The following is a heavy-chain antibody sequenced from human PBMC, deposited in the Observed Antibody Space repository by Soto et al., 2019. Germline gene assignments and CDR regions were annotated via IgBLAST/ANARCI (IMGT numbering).Heavy chain of an antibody. CDR2: ISGSGDST. J-gene: IGHJ4*01. V-gene: IGHV3-23*01. CDR3: AKRGAGHYFDY. D-gene: IGHD1-1*01. CDR1: GFTFSNYA. Sequence: EVQLLESGGGLVQPGGSLRLSCAASGFTFSNYAMSWVRQAPGKGLEWVSVISGSGDSTYYADSVKGRFTISRDNSKNTLYLQMNSLRAEDTAVYYCAKRGAGHYFDYWGHGTLVTVSS.